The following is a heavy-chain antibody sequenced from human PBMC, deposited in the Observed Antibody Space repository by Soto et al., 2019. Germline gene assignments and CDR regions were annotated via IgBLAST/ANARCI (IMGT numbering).Heavy chain of an antibody. CDR2: IYTSGST. V-gene: IGHV4-4*07. D-gene: IGHD1-26*01. Sequence: QVQLQESGPGLVKPSENLSITCTVSGGSISSSYWSWIRQPAGKGLEWIGRIYTSGSTNYNPSLKSRVTMSVDTSKNKFYLQLSSVTAADTAVYYCARVVEGTVGITTVDYWGQGTLVTVSS. CDR1: GGSISSSY. J-gene: IGHJ4*02. CDR3: ARVVEGTVGITTVDY.